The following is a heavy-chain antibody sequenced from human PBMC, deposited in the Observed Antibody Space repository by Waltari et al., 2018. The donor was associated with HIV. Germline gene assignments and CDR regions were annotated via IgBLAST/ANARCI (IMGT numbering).Heavy chain of an antibody. CDR1: GFTFSSYA. CDR3: ARDFSGYLHAFDI. Sequence: QVQLVESGGGVVQPGRSLRLSCAASGFTFSSYAMHWVRQAPGKGLEWVAVISYDGSNKYYADSVKGRFTISRDNSKNTLYLQMNSLRAEDTAVYYCARDFSGYLHAFDIWGQGTMVTVSS. V-gene: IGHV3-30*04. J-gene: IGHJ3*02. CDR2: ISYDGSNK. D-gene: IGHD6-13*01.